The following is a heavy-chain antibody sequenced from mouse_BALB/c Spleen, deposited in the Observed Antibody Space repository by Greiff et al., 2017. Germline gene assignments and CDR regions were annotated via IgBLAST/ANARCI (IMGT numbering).Heavy chain of an antibody. V-gene: IGHV5-17*02. Sequence: EVHLVESGGGLVQPGGSRKLSCAASGFTFSSFGMHWVRQAPEKGLEWVAYISSGSSTIYYADTVKGRFTISRDNPKNTLFLQMTSLRSEDTAMYYCAREGVRRWFAYWGQGTLVTVSA. CDR2: ISSGSSTI. D-gene: IGHD2-14*01. CDR1: GFTFSSFG. CDR3: AREGVRRWFAY. J-gene: IGHJ3*01.